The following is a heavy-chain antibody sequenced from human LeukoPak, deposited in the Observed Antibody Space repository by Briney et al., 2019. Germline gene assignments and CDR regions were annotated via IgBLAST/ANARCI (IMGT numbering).Heavy chain of an antibody. CDR1: EFSFETYW. D-gene: IGHD5-24*01. CDR2: INVDGSEK. CDR3: ARGETMDV. J-gene: IGHJ6*03. V-gene: IGHV3-7*01. Sequence: PGGSLRLSCVALEFSFETYWMSWVRQAPGKGPEWVANINVDGSEKHNVCSVRRRSTISRDNADNSLHLQMNSLRPEDMAVYYWARGETMDVWGKGTTVTVSS.